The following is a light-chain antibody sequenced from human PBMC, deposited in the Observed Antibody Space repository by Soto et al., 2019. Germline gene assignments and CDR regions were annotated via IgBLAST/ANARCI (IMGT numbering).Light chain of an antibody. V-gene: IGKV3-15*01. CDR2: GAS. J-gene: IGKJ5*01. Sequence: ETVMSQSPVTLSMSLGERVILSCRASQSVASNLAWYQQKPGQAPRLLIYGASARATGIPDRFSGSGSVTEFTLTISSLQSEDFAVYYCQQYNNWPITFGQGTRLEI. CDR3: QQYNNWPIT. CDR1: QSVASN.